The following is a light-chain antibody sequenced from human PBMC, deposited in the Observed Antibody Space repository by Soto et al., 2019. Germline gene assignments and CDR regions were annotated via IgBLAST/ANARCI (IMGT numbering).Light chain of an antibody. V-gene: IGKV3-20*01. Sequence: EIVLTQSPGTLSLSPGEGATLSCRASQSVSSNFLAWYQQKPGQAPRLLIYGASSRATGIPDRFSGSGSGTDFTLTISRLEPEDFAVYYCQQYCSSPVTFGQGTRLEIK. J-gene: IGKJ5*01. CDR2: GAS. CDR3: QQYCSSPVT. CDR1: QSVSSNF.